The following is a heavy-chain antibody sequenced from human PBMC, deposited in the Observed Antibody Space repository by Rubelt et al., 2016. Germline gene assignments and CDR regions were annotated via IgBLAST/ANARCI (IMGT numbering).Heavy chain of an antibody. D-gene: IGHD6-6*01. CDR3: AKDSIRIAARPPYFDY. J-gene: IGHJ4*02. CDR1: GFTVSSNY. Sequence: EVQLVESGGGLIQPGGSLRLSCAASGFTVSSNYMSWVRQAPGKGLEWVSAISGSGGSTYYADSVKGRFTISRDNSKNTLYLQMNSLRAEDTAVYYCAKDSIRIAARPPYFDYWGQGTLVTVSS. CDR2: ISGSGGST. V-gene: IGHV3-23*04.